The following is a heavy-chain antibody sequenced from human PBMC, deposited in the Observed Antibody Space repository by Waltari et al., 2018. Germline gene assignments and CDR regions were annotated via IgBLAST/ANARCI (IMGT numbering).Heavy chain of an antibody. Sequence: EVQLVESGGGLVQPGGSLRLSCAAPGFTFSSHWMHWVRQAPGKGLVWVSRINSEGSSTNYADSVKGRFTISRDHAKNTLYLQMNRLRAEDTAVYYWASYVMIKEWGQGTLVTVSS. CDR1: GFTFSSHW. D-gene: IGHD3-16*01. V-gene: IGHV3-74*01. J-gene: IGHJ4*02. CDR3: ASYVMIKE. CDR2: INSEGSST.